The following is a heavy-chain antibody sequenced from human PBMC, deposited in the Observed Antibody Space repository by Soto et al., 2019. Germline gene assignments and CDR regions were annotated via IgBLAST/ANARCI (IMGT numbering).Heavy chain of an antibody. J-gene: IGHJ5*02. CDR1: GGSISSGGYY. CDR2: IYYSGST. D-gene: IGHD2-21*01. V-gene: IGHV4-31*03. Sequence: SETLSLTCTVSGGSISSGGYYWSWIRQHPGKGLEWIGYIYYSGSTYYNPSLKSRVTISVDTSKNQFSLKLSSVTAADTAVYYCARDLKLPDYNWFDPWAREPWSPCPQ. CDR3: ARDLKLPDYNWFDP.